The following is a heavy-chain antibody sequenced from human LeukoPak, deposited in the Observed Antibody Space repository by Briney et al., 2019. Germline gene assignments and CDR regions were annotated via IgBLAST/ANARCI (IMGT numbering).Heavy chain of an antibody. J-gene: IGHJ4*02. Sequence: PGGSLRLSCAASGFTFSSYSMNWVRQAPGKGLEWVSSISSSSSYIYYADSVKGRFTISRDNAKNSLYLQMNSLRAEDTAVYYCARGLVDVWGSYRFYSFDYWGQGTLVTVSS. CDR1: GFTFSSYS. CDR3: ARGLVDVWGSYRFYSFDY. CDR2: ISSSSSYI. D-gene: IGHD3-16*02. V-gene: IGHV3-21*01.